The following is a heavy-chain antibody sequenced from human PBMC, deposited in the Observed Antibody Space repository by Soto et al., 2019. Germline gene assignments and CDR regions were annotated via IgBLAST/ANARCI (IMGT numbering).Heavy chain of an antibody. CDR3: AHTNIVVVVAAEAENDAFDI. Sequence: QITLKESGPPLVKPTQTLTLTCTFSGFSLSTSGVGVGWIRQPPGKALEWLALIYWDDDKRYSPSLKSRLTITKDTSKNQVALTMTNMDPVDTATYYCAHTNIVVVVAAEAENDAFDIWGQGTMVTVSS. CDR1: GFSLSTSGVG. D-gene: IGHD2-15*01. J-gene: IGHJ3*02. CDR2: IYWDDDK. V-gene: IGHV2-5*02.